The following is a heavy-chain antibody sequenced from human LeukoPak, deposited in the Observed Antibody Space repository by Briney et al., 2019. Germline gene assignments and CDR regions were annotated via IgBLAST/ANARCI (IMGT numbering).Heavy chain of an antibody. Sequence: GGSLRLSCAASGFSFSDSWMSWVRQAPGKGLEWVANIKQDGSGNYYVDSAKGRFTISRDNAKDSLYLQMNSLRAEDTALYYCARGGGARSQHTYYFDYWGQGTLVTVSS. CDR3: ARGGGARSQHTYYFDY. CDR2: IKQDGSGN. J-gene: IGHJ4*02. D-gene: IGHD2-2*01. CDR1: GFSFSDSW. V-gene: IGHV3-7*01.